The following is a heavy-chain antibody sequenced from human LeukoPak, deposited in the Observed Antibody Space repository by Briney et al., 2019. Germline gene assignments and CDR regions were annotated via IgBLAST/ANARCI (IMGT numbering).Heavy chain of an antibody. CDR2: IYSSGTT. CDR3: ARGSDYQGSKRALGHY. D-gene: IGHD3-10*01. J-gene: IGHJ4*02. Sequence: SETLSLTCIVSGGSISSNSHYWGWIRQPPGKGLEWIGSIYSSGTTYYNPSLRSRLTISADTSKNLFSLKLGSVAAADTAVYYCARGSDYQGSKRALGHYWGQGTLVTVSS. V-gene: IGHV4-39*01. CDR1: GGSISSNSHY.